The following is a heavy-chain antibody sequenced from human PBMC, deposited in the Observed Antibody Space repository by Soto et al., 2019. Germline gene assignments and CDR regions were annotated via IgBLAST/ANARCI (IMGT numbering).Heavy chain of an antibody. CDR3: AGGGSYGPFDY. V-gene: IGHV4-59*01. J-gene: IGHJ4*02. Sequence: PSETLSLTCTVSVVSISSYYWSWIRHPPGKGLEWIGYIYYSGSTNYNPSLKSRVTISVDTSKNQFSLKLSSVTAADTAVYYCAGGGSYGPFDYWGQGTPVTVSS. CDR1: VVSISSYY. D-gene: IGHD1-26*01. CDR2: IYYSGST.